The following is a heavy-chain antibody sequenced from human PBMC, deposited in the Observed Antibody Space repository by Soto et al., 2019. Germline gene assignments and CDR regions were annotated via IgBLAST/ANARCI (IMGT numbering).Heavy chain of an antibody. D-gene: IGHD3-3*01. CDR1: GGSFSGYY. J-gene: IGHJ1*01. CDR2: INHSGST. V-gene: IGHV4-34*01. CDR3: ATDVLDSPTLPAFQH. Sequence: SETLSLTCAVYGGSFSGYYWSWIRQPPGKGLEWIGEINHSGSTNYNPSLKSRVTISVDTSKNQFSLKLSSVTAADTAVYYCATDVLDSPTLPAFQHWGQGTLVTVSS.